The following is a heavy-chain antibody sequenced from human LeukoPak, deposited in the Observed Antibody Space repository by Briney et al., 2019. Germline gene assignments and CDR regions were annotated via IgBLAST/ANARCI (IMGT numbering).Heavy chain of an antibody. J-gene: IGHJ6*03. Sequence: GASVKVSCKASGYTFTGYYMHWVRQAPGQGLEWMGWINPNSGGTNYAQKFQGRVTMTRDTSISTAYMELSRLRSDDTAVYYCARIPDYGDYPSYYYIDVWGKGTPVTVSS. V-gene: IGHV1-2*02. D-gene: IGHD4-17*01. CDR1: GYTFTGYY. CDR3: ARIPDYGDYPSYYYIDV. CDR2: INPNSGGT.